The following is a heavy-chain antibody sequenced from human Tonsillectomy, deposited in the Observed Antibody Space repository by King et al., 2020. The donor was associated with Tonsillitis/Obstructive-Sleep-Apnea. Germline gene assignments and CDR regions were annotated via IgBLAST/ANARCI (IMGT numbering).Heavy chain of an antibody. CDR1: GGSFSGYY. CDR3: ARDNGGGSAFDI. D-gene: IGHD3-16*01. CDR2: ISHTGST. V-gene: IGHV4-34*01. Sequence: VQLPQWGAGLLKPSETLSLTCGVYGGSFSGYYWSWIRQPPGKGLEWIGEISHTGSTNYNPSLKSRVTISVDTSKKQLSLKLNSVTAADTAVYYCARDNGGGSAFDIWGQGTMVTVSS. J-gene: IGHJ3*02.